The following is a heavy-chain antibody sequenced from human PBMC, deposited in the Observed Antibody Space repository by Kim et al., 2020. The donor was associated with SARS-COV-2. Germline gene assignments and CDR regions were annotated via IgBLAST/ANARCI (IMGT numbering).Heavy chain of an antibody. CDR3: AAGTHCSGGSCYRDAFDI. V-gene: IGHV1-2*02. D-gene: IGHD2-15*01. CDR2: INPNSGGT. J-gene: IGHJ3*02. CDR1: GYTFTGYY. Sequence: ASVKVSCKASGYTFTGYYMHWVRQAPGQGLEWMGWINPNSGGTNYAQKFQGRVTMTRDTSISTAYMELSRLRSDDTAVYYCAAGTHCSGGSCYRDAFDIWGQGTMVTVSS.